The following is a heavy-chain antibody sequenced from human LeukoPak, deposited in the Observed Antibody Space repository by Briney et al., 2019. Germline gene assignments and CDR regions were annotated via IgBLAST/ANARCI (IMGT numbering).Heavy chain of an antibody. CDR1: GFTVSTYS. J-gene: IGHJ4*02. CDR2: ISSSGGRT. V-gene: IGHV3-23*02. CDR3: TKDQRWDVPHYSDY. Sequence: GGSLRLSCAASGFTVSTYSMSWVRQAPGKGLEWVSGISSSGGRTHYEDFVDGRFTISRDNSKNTLDLQMNSMRAEKTAKYYGTKDQRWDVPHYSDYWGQGTLVTVSS. D-gene: IGHD1-26*01.